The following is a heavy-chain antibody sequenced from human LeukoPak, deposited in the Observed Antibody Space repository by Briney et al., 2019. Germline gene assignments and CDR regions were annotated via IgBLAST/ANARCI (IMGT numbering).Heavy chain of an antibody. Sequence: GGSLRLSCTASGFTFGDYAMGWVRQAPGKGLEWVGFIRSKAYGGTAEYAASVKDRFTISRDDSKSIAYLQMNSLKTEDTAVYYCTRENWIGDSSGYHDYWGQGTLVTVSS. CDR2: IRSKAYGGTA. V-gene: IGHV3-49*04. CDR3: TRENWIGDSSGYHDY. CDR1: GFTFGDYA. D-gene: IGHD3-22*01. J-gene: IGHJ4*02.